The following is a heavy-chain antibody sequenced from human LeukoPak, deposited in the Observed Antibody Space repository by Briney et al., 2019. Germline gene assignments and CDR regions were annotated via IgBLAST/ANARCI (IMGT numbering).Heavy chain of an antibody. CDR3: ARGGFGELLSPLDY. CDR2: LYTSGST. V-gene: IGHV3-53*01. D-gene: IGHD3-10*01. J-gene: IGHJ4*02. CDR1: GFTVSGNY. Sequence: QTGGSLRLSCATSGFTVSGNYMSWVRQAPGKGLEWVSVLYTSGSTYYADSVKGRFTISRDNSKSTLYLQMNSLRVEDTAIYYCARGGFGELLSPLDYWGQGTLVTVSS.